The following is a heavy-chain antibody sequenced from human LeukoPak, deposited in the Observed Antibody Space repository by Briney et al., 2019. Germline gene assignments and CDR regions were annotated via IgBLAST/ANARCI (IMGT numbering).Heavy chain of an antibody. Sequence: GGSLRLSCAASGFTFSRYWMSWVRQAPGKGLEWAANIKTDGSEKYYVDSLKGRFIISRDNAKNSLYLQMNSLRAEDTAVYYCARDWDGSGWPIDYWGQGTLVTVSS. CDR3: ARDWDGSGWPIDY. CDR2: IKTDGSEK. D-gene: IGHD6-19*01. CDR1: GFTFSRYW. V-gene: IGHV3-7*05. J-gene: IGHJ4*02.